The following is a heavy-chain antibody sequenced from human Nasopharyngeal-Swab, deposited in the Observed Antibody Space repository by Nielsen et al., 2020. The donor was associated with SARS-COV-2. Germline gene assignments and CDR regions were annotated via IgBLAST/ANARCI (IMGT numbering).Heavy chain of an antibody. CDR3: ARLRNYDSSGYSTYYFDY. Sequence: RQAPGKGLEWIGYIYHSGSTYYNPSLKSRVTISVDTSTNQFSLKLSSVTAADTAVYYCARLRNYDSSGYSTYYFDYWGQGTRVTVSS. CDR2: IYHSGST. J-gene: IGHJ4*02. V-gene: IGHV4-30-2*04. D-gene: IGHD3-22*01.